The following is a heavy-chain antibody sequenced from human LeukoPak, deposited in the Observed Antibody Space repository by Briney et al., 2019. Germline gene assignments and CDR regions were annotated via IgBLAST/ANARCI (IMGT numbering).Heavy chain of an antibody. Sequence: GESLKISCKGSGYSFTSYWIGWVRQMPGEGLEWMGIIYPGDSDTRYSPSFQGQVTISADKSISTAYLQWSSLKASDTAMYYCARRHYYDSSGYWGTSSGNWFDPWGQGTLVTVSS. CDR2: IYPGDSDT. CDR1: GYSFTSYW. V-gene: IGHV5-51*01. J-gene: IGHJ5*02. D-gene: IGHD3-22*01. CDR3: ARRHYYDSSGYWGTSSGNWFDP.